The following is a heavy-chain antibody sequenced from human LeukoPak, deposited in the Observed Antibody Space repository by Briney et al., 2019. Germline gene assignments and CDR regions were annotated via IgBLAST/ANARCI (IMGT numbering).Heavy chain of an antibody. V-gene: IGHV1-2*06. D-gene: IGHD4-23*01. J-gene: IGHJ4*02. CDR1: GYTFTGYY. CDR3: ARDGPDDYGGYSLDY. Sequence: ASVKVSCKASGYTFTGYYMHWVRQAPGQGLEWMGRVNPNSGGTNYAQKFQGRVTMTRDTSISTAYMELSRLRSDDTAVYYCARDGPDDYGGYSLDYWGQGTLVTVSS. CDR2: VNPNSGGT.